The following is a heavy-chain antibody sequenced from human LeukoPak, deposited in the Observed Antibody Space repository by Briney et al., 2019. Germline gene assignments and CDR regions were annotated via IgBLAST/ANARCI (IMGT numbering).Heavy chain of an antibody. CDR1: GYTFTGYY. D-gene: IGHD3-9*01. Sequence: ASVKVSCKASGYTFTGYYIHWVRQASGQGLEWMGWINPNSDGTNYAQKFQGRVTMTRDTSITTAYMELSSLRSDDTAVYYCARQYYDILTGHYNGLYFDYWGQGTLVTVSS. CDR2: INPNSDGT. CDR3: ARQYYDILTGHYNGLYFDY. J-gene: IGHJ4*02. V-gene: IGHV1-2*02.